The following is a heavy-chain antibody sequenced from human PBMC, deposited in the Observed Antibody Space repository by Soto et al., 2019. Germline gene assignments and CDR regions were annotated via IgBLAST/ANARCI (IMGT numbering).Heavy chain of an antibody. J-gene: IGHJ6*02. CDR1: GFTFSNFD. CDR2: IGTAGDP. Sequence: VGSLRLSCAASGFTFSNFDMHWVRQVTGKGLEWVSGIGTAGDPYYPGSVKGRFTVSRENAKKSLYLQMNSLSAGDTAVYYCARAPQDYGHYVSYAMDVWGQGTTVTVSS. V-gene: IGHV3-13*05. CDR3: ARAPQDYGHYVSYAMDV. D-gene: IGHD4-17*01.